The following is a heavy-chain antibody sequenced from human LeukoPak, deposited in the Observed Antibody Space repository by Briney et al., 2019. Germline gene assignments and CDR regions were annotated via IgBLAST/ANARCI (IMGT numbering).Heavy chain of an antibody. Sequence: GGSLRLSCAASGFTFSSYAMSWVRQAPGKGLEWVSGISAGGDSTYYADSVKGRFTISRDNFKNTLYLQMNSLRAEDTAVYYCAKDDQVWFGELLLNWLDPWGQGTLVTVSS. CDR3: AKDDQVWFGELLLNWLDP. V-gene: IGHV3-23*01. CDR2: ISAGGDST. D-gene: IGHD3-10*01. J-gene: IGHJ5*02. CDR1: GFTFSSYA.